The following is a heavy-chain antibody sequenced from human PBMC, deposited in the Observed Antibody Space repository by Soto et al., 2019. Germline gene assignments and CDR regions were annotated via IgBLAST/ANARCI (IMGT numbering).Heavy chain of an antibody. D-gene: IGHD2-15*01. CDR2: IYWDDDK. CDR3: AHRQRTVVVGAPFDL. CDR1: GVSLSTSGEG. Sequence: QITLRESGPTLVQPTQTLTLTCTLSGVSLSTSGEGVGWIRQPPGKALEWLALIYWDDDKRFSPSLKSRLATTXXXSXATVVMTMTDLAAEDTAIYYCAHRQRTVVVGAPFDLWGQGSQVTVSS. J-gene: IGHJ4*02. V-gene: IGHV2-5*02.